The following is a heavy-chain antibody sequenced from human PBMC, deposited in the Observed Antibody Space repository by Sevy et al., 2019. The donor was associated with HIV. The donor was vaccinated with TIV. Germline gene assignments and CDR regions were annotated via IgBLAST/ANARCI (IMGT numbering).Heavy chain of an antibody. Sequence: SETLSLTCTVSGGSISSGNYYWGWIRQPPGKGLEWIGNIYYSGSTHYSPSLKSRVTISVDKSKNQFALRLSSVTAADTGVYYCARYCVSTSCYEGGFEYWGQGTLVTVSS. D-gene: IGHD2-2*01. CDR3: ARYCVSTSCYEGGFEY. CDR2: IYYSGST. J-gene: IGHJ4*02. V-gene: IGHV4-39*01. CDR1: GGSISSGNYY.